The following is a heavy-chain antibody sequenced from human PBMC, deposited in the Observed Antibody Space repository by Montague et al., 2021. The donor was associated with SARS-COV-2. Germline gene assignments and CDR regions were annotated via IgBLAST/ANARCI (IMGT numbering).Heavy chain of an antibody. CDR2: IYNSGST. D-gene: IGHD1-20*01. J-gene: IGHJ4*02. Sequence: SETLSLTCTVSGGSISSYYWSWFRQSAGKGLEWIGRIYNSGSTSYNPSLKSRVTMSVDTSKNQFSLKLSSVIAADTAVYYCVRDQGRSNWNYPDYWGQGTLVTVSS. CDR1: GGSISSYY. V-gene: IGHV4-4*07. CDR3: VRDQGRSNWNYPDY.